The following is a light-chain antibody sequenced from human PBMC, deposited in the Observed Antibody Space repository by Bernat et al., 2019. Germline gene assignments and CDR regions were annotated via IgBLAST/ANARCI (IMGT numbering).Light chain of an antibody. CDR1: SSDVGSYNR. CDR2: ELT. Sequence: QSVLTQPPSVSAAPGQKVTISCTGTSSDVGSYNRVSWYQQSPGTAPKLMIYELTNRPSGVPDRFSGSKSGNTASLTISGLQAEDEADYYCSSYTSISTLVFGGGTKLTVL. V-gene: IGLV2-18*02. CDR3: SSYTSISTLV. J-gene: IGLJ2*01.